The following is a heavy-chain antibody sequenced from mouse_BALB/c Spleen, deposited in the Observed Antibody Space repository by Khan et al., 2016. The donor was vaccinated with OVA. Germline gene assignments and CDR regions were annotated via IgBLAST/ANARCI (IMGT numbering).Heavy chain of an antibody. Sequence: QVQLQQPGAELVKPGASVKLSCKASGYTFTSYYIYWVKQRPGQGLEWIGGINPSNGGTYFNEKFESKATLTVDKSSSTAFMQVSSLTSEDSAVYYCTRSGGAAFAYWGQGTLVTGSA. CDR3: TRSGGAAFAY. CDR1: GYTFTSYY. V-gene: IGHV1S81*02. CDR2: INPSNGGT. J-gene: IGHJ3*01. D-gene: IGHD3-1*01.